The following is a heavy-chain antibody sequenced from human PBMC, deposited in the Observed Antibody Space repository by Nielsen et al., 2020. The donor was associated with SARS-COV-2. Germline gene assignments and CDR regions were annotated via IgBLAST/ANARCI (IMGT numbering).Heavy chain of an antibody. J-gene: IGHJ6*02. V-gene: IGHV3-30-3*01. CDR1: GFTFSSYA. CDR3: ARTMYCSSTSCYAWGDYYYYGMDV. Sequence: GESLKISCAASGFTFSSYAMHWVRQAPGKGLEWVAVISYDGSNKYYADSVKGRFTISRDNSKNTLYLQMNSLRAEDTAVYYCARTMYCSSTSCYAWGDYYYYGMDVWGQGTTVTVSS. D-gene: IGHD2-2*01. CDR2: ISYDGSNK.